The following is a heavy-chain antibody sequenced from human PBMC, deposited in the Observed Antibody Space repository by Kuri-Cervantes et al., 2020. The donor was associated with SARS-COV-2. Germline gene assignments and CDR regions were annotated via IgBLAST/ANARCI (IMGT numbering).Heavy chain of an antibody. J-gene: IGHJ6*02. CDR2: ISGSGGST. Sequence: GESLKISCAASGFTFGSYAMAWVRQAPGKGLEWVSTISGSGGSTYYADSVKGRFTISRDNSKNTLYLQMNSLRASDTAVYFCARHAPPTGIVVVPAAIYYGMDVWGQGTTVTVSS. CDR1: GFTFGSYA. D-gene: IGHD2-2*01. V-gene: IGHV3-23*01. CDR3: ARHAPPTGIVVVPAAIYYGMDV.